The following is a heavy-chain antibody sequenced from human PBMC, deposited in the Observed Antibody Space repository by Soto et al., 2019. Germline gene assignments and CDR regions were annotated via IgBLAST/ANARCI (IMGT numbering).Heavy chain of an antibody. J-gene: IGHJ4*02. CDR2: IFPLTDIP. Sequence: QVQLVQSGTEVKKPGSSVKVSCKASGGTFRNYPINWVRQAPGQGLEWMGSIFPLTDIPDYAQNFQARLAISADKSTSTAYMELSSLTSDDTAMYFCARGPFVVLNSFESWGQGPLVTVSS. CDR3: ARGPFVVLNSFES. CDR1: GGTFRNYP. V-gene: IGHV1-69*02.